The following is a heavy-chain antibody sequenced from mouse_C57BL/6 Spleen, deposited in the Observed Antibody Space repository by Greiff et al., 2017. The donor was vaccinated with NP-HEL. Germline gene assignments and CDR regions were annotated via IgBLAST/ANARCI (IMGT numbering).Heavy chain of an antibody. J-gene: IGHJ2*01. Sequence: QVQLKQSGAELVRPGASVTLSCKASGYTFTDYEMHWVKQTPVHGLEWIGAIDPETGGTAYNQKFKGKAILTADKSSSTAYMELRSLTSEDSAVYYCIRYYGDYWGQGPTLTVAS. V-gene: IGHV1-15*01. CDR3: IRYYGDY. CDR2: IDPETGGT. D-gene: IGHD1-2*01. CDR1: GYTFTDYE.